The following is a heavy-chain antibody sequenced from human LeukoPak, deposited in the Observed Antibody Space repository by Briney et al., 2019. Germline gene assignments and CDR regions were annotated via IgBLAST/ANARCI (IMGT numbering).Heavy chain of an antibody. Sequence: PSETLSLTCAVHGGSFSGYYWSWIRQPPGKGLEWIGEINHSGSTNYNPSLKSRVTISVDTSKNQFSLKLSSVTAADTAVYYCARGQAYYDFWSGHSSPDYWGQGTLVTVSS. CDR3: ARGQAYYDFWSGHSSPDY. J-gene: IGHJ4*02. CDR1: GGSFSGYY. D-gene: IGHD3-3*01. V-gene: IGHV4-34*01. CDR2: INHSGST.